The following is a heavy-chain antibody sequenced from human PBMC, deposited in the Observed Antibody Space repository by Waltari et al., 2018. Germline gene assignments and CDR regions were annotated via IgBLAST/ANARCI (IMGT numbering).Heavy chain of an antibody. CDR2: INHSGST. J-gene: IGHJ4*02. Sequence: QVQLQQWGAGLLKPSETLSLTCAVYGGSFSGYYWSWIRQPPGKGLEWIGEINHSGSTNYNPSLKSRVTISVDTSKNQFSLKLSSVTAADTAVYYCARAYYDSSGYYLWSQGTLVTVSS. CDR1: GGSFSGYY. V-gene: IGHV4-34*01. D-gene: IGHD3-22*01. CDR3: ARAYYDSSGYYL.